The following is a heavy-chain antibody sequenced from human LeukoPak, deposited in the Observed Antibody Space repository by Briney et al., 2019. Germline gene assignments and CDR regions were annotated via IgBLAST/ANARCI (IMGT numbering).Heavy chain of an antibody. D-gene: IGHD6-13*01. J-gene: IGHJ4*02. CDR2: IYSGGST. V-gene: IGHV3-66*01. Sequence: GGSLRLACAASGFTLSSYGMHWVRQAPGKGLEWVSVIYSGGSTYYADSVKGRFTISRDNSKNTLYLQMNSLRAEDTAVYYCARDPSIAAAGNDYFDYWGQGTLVTVSS. CDR1: GFTLSSYG. CDR3: ARDPSIAAAGNDYFDY.